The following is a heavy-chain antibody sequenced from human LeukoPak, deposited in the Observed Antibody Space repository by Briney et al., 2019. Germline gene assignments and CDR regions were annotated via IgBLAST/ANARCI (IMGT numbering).Heavy chain of an antibody. CDR1: GSTFSSYE. CDR3: ARVRWELSHAYFDN. V-gene: IGHV3-48*03. Sequence: PGGSLRLSCAASGSTFSSYEMNWVRQAPGKGLEWVSYISSSGSTIYYADSVKGRFTISRDNAKNSLYLQMNSLRAEDTAVYYCARVRWELSHAYFDNWGQGTLVTVSS. J-gene: IGHJ4*02. CDR2: ISSSGSTI. D-gene: IGHD1-26*01.